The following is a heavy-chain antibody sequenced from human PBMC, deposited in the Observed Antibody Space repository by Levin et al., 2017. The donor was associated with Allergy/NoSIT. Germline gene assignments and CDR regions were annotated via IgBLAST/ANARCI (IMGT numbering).Heavy chain of an antibody. CDR2: IYHAGTT. Sequence: SETLSLTCAVSGDSVSGGGYSWSWIRQPPGKGLELIGYIYHAGTTSYNPSLRSRVTISADRSKNEFSLILTSVTAADTAVYYCARGGKRVVRGVLGRTAPKDCYGIDVWGQGTTVIVSS. V-gene: IGHV4-30-2*01. J-gene: IGHJ6*02. D-gene: IGHD3-10*01. CDR1: GDSVSGGGYS. CDR3: ARGGKRVVRGVLGRTAPKDCYGIDV.